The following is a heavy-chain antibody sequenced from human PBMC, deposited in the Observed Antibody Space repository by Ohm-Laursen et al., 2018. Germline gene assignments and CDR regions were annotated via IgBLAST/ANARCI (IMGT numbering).Heavy chain of an antibody. CDR2: ISYDGSNK. V-gene: IGHV3-30*03. Sequence: SLRLSCTASGFTFSSYGMHWVRQAPGKGLEWVAVISYDGSNKYYADSVRGRFTISRDNAQNSLYLHMSSLRAEDTAIYYCARDDGAYARRSGMDVWGQGTTVTVSS. D-gene: IGHD2-8*01. CDR3: ARDDGAYARRSGMDV. CDR1: GFTFSSYG. J-gene: IGHJ6*02.